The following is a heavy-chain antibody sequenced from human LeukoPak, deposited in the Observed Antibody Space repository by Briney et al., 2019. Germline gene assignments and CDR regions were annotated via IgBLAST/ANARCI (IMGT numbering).Heavy chain of an antibody. CDR1: CYTCTSYG. J-gene: IGHJ4*02. CDR2: ISAYNDYT. D-gene: IGHD3-22*01. V-gene: IGHV1-18*01. Sequence: GAVKVSCKAACYTCTSYGISGGRRAPGQGLEGMGGISAYNDYTNYSRKPHGRVNMTTDTSKSTAYMELRSVRSDDSGVYYCARENDSSGYYPLWGQGTLVTVSS. CDR3: ARENDSSGYYPL.